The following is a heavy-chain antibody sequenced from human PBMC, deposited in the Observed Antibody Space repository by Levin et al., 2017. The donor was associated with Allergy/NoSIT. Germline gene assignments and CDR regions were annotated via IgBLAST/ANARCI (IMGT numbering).Heavy chain of an antibody. D-gene: IGHD3-10*01. CDR3: ARDNIGLPDAFDI. J-gene: IGHJ3*02. CDR2: ISWNSGSI. CDR1: GFTFDDYA. V-gene: IGHV3-9*01. Sequence: PGGSLRLSCAASGFTFDDYAMHWVRQAPGKGLEWVSGISWNSGSIDYADSVKGRFTISRDNAKNSLYLQMNSLRTEDTALYYCARDNIGLPDAFDIWGQGTMVIVSS.